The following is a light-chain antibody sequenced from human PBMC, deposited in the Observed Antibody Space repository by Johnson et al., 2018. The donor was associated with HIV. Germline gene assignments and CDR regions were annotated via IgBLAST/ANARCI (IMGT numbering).Light chain of an antibody. Sequence: QSVLTQPPSVSAAPGQKVTISCSGSSSNIGNNYVSWYQQLPGTAPKLLIYENNKRPSGLPDRFPGSKSGTSATLGITGLQTGDEADYYCGTWDSSLSAYVFGTGTKVTVL. V-gene: IGLV1-51*02. CDR3: GTWDSSLSAYV. J-gene: IGLJ1*01. CDR2: ENN. CDR1: SSNIGNNY.